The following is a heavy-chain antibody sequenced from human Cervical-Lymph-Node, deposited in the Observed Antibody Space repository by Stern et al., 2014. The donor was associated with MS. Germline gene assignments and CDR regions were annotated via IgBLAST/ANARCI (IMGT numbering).Heavy chain of an antibody. V-gene: IGHV5-51*01. CDR1: GYSFTNYW. Sequence: EVQLVQSGAEVKKPGESLKISCKGSGYSFTNYWIGWVRQMPGKGLEWMGILYPGDSATTYSPSFQGQVTISADKSISTAYLQWSSLKASDTAMYYCARHERGYSGSAIRGWFDPWGQGTLVTVSS. CDR3: ARHERGYSGSAIRGWFDP. J-gene: IGHJ5*02. CDR2: LYPGDSAT. D-gene: IGHD5-12*01.